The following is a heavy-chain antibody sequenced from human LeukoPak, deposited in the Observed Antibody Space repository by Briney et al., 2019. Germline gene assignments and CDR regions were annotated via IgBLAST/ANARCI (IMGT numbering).Heavy chain of an antibody. V-gene: IGHV4-4*09. CDR1: GASITSYY. D-gene: IGHD1-26*01. CDR3: ARSPFVGGVGATSWYFDL. CDR2: IYTSADI. Sequence: SETLSLTCTVSGASITSYYWTWIRQPPGKELEWIGNIYTSADINFNPSLKSRVTISLDASKRQFSLKLNSVSAAGTAIYYCARSPFVGGVGATSWYFDLWGRGALVTVSS. J-gene: IGHJ2*01.